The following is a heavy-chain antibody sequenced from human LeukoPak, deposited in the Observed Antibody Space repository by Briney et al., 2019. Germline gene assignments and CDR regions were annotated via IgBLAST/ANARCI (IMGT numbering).Heavy chain of an antibody. CDR2: INHSGST. D-gene: IGHD6-19*01. CDR3: ARGPKIAVAPRSRWFDP. CDR1: GFTFGNFA. V-gene: IGHV4-34*01. J-gene: IGHJ5*02. Sequence: PGGSLRLSCAASGFTFGNFAMSWVRQAPGKGLEWIGEINHSGSTNYNPSLKSRVTISVDTSKNQFSLKLSSVTAADTAVYYCARGPKIAVAPRSRWFDPWGQGTLVTVSS.